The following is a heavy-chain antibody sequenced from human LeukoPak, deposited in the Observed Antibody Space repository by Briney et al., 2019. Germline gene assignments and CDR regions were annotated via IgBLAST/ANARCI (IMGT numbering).Heavy chain of an antibody. V-gene: IGHV3-7*01. CDR1: GFTFSSYW. CDR2: IRQDGGEK. CDR3: ARDGTAAGLYFDL. J-gene: IGHJ4*01. D-gene: IGHD6-13*01. Sequence: GGSLRLSCAVSGFTFSSYWMNWVRQAPGKGLELVASIRQDGGEKSYVDSVKGRFTISRDNTKNSLYLQMSSLRAEDTAVYYCARDGTAAGLYFDLWGQGTLVTVSS.